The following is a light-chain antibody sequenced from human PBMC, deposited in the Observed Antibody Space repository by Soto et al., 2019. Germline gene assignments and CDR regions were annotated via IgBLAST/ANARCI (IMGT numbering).Light chain of an antibody. J-gene: IGKJ3*01. CDR3: QKCDYLPI. V-gene: IGKV1-33*01. Sequence: DIQMTQSPSSLSASVGDRVTITCRASQGISTYLVWYQQRQGRAPKLLIYDASILEAGVPSRFSGSGSGTDFTFTISSLQPEDVATYYCQKCDYLPIFGPGTTVDFK. CDR2: DAS. CDR1: QGISTY.